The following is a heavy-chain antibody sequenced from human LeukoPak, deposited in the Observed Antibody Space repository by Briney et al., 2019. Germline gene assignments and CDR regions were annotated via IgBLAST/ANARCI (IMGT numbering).Heavy chain of an antibody. CDR1: GFTFSSYS. J-gene: IGHJ5*02. CDR3: AKAGPGGVVTPNWFDP. V-gene: IGHV3-21*01. D-gene: IGHD2-21*02. Sequence: GGSLRLSCAASGFTFSSYSMNRVRQAPGKGLEWVSSTSSSSSYIYYADSVKGRFTISRDNAKNSLYLQMNSLRAEDTAVYYCAKAGPGGVVTPNWFDPWGQGTLVTVSS. CDR2: TSSSSSYI.